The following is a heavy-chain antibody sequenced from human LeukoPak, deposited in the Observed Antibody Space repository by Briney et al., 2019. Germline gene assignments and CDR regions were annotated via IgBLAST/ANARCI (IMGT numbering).Heavy chain of an antibody. V-gene: IGHV3-21*04. CDR1: GFSFSSNS. D-gene: IGHD3-10*01. J-gene: IGHJ4*02. Sequence: GGYLRLSCTASGFSFSSNSMNWDRQAPGKGLEWVSSISSAGNYIYYTDSVKGRFTISRDSSKNTLSLQMNSLRPEDTAVYYCAKDRGYGSGSYSGMYYFVYWGQSTRLTVSS. CDR2: ISSAGNYI. CDR3: AKDRGYGSGSYSGMYYFVY.